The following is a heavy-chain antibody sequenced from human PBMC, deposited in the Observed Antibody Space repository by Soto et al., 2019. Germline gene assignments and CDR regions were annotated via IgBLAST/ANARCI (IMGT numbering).Heavy chain of an antibody. J-gene: IGHJ4*02. D-gene: IGHD4-17*01. CDR2: IYWADNK. CDR1: GFSLSSDGVA. V-gene: IGHV2-5*02. Sequence: QITLKESGPALVTPTQTVTLTCTFSGFSLSSDGVAVGSDRQPPGQALDRLAPIYWADNKRFSPSLKTSLSTTTDTSKPQVALRTPSMSLVDRVTYYRMLPHHYGDSIFDYWGQGILVSVSS. CDR3: MLPHHYGDSIFDY.